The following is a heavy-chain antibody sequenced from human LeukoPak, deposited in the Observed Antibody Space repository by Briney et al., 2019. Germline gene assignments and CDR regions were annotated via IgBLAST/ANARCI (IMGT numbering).Heavy chain of an antibody. J-gene: IGHJ6*02. Sequence: LXWMGXMNPNSGNTGYAQKFQGRVTMTRNTSISTAYMELSGLRSEDTAVYYCASGGGSGTWGAYYYYAMDVWGQGTTVTVSS. CDR2: MNPNSGNT. D-gene: IGHD3-10*01. V-gene: IGHV1-8*01. CDR3: ASGGGSGTWGAYYYYAMDV.